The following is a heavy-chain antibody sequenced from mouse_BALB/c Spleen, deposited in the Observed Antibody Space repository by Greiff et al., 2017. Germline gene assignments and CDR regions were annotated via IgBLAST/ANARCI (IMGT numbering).Heavy chain of an antibody. D-gene: IGHD2-10*01. CDR3: ARAYYGNYLYAMDY. Sequence: EVQVVESGGGLVKPGGSPKLSCAASGFTFSSYAMSWVRQTPEKRLEWVASISSGGSTYYPDSVKGRFTISRDNARNILYLQMSSLRSEDTAMYYCARAYYGNYLYAMDYWGQGTSVTVSS. J-gene: IGHJ4*01. CDR2: ISSGGST. CDR1: GFTFSSYA. V-gene: IGHV5-6-5*01.